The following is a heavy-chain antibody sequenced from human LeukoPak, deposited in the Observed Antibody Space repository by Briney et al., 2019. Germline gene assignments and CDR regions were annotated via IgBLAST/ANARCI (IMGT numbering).Heavy chain of an antibody. D-gene: IGHD1-26*01. Sequence: AVTVSCKASGFTFTSSAMQWVRQARGQRLEWIGWIVVGSGNTNYAQKFQERVTITRDMSTSTAYMELSSLRSEDTAVYYCAADLVGAGYYYYGIDVWGQGTTVTVSS. CDR3: AADLVGAGYYYYGIDV. CDR1: GFTFTSSA. J-gene: IGHJ6*02. V-gene: IGHV1-58*02. CDR2: IVVGSGNT.